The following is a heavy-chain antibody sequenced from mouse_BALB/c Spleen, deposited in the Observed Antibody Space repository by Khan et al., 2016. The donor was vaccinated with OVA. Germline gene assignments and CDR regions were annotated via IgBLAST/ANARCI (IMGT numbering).Heavy chain of an antibody. Sequence: QIQLVQSGPELKKPGETVKISCKASGYTFTDYSMHWVKQAPGKGLKWMGWINTETGEPTYADDFKGRFAFSLETSASTAYLQINNLKNEDTAIYFCAGRKHWYFDVWGAVTTVTVSS. CDR3: AGRKHWYFDV. CDR2: INTETGEP. J-gene: IGHJ1*01. CDR1: GYTFTDYS. V-gene: IGHV9-2-1*01. D-gene: IGHD1-1*01.